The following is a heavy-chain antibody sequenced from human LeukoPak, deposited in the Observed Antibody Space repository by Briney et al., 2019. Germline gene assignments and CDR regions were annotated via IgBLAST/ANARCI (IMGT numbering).Heavy chain of an antibody. CDR2: IRYDGNNK. CDR1: GFTFSTYG. J-gene: IGHJ6*03. D-gene: IGHD5-18*01. Sequence: GGSLRLSCAASGFTFSTYGMHWVRQAPGKGLEWVSFIRYDGNNKYYGDSVKGRFTISRDNSKNTLYLQMNSLRAEDTAVYYCAKSRGGYSYGSRNYYYYYMDVWGKGTTVTVSS. V-gene: IGHV3-30*02. CDR3: AKSRGGYSYGSRNYYYYYMDV.